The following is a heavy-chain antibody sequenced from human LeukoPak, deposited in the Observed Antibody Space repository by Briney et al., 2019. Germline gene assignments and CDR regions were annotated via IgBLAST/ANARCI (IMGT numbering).Heavy chain of an antibody. J-gene: IGHJ4*02. V-gene: IGHV4-34*01. CDR1: GGSFSGYY. D-gene: IGHD2-15*01. CDR3: ARSPTPAPFFDY. CDR2: INHSGST. Sequence: SETLSLTCAVYGGSFSGYYWSWIRQPPGKGLEWIGEINHSGSTNYNPSLKSRVTISVDTSKNQFSLKLSSVTAADTAVYYCARSPTPAPFFDYWGQGTLVTVSS.